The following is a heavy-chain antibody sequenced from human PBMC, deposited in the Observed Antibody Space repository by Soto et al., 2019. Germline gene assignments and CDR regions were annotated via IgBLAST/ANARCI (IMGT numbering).Heavy chain of an antibody. CDR2: IYYSGST. V-gene: IGHV4-59*01. J-gene: IGHJ6*02. CDR1: GGSISSYY. D-gene: IGHD3-10*01. Sequence: SETLSLTCTVSGGSISSYYWSWIRQPPGKGLEWIGYIYYSGSTNYNPSLKSRVTISVDTSKNQFSLKLSSVTAADTAVYYCAGVRGHIYYYYGMDVWGQGTTVTVSS. CDR3: AGVRGHIYYYYGMDV.